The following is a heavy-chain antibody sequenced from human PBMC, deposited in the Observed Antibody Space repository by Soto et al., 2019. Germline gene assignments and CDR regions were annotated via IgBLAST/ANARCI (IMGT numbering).Heavy chain of an antibody. D-gene: IGHD6-19*01. CDR1: GYTFTSYG. V-gene: IGHV1-18*04. J-gene: IGHJ6*02. CDR3: ARGSYSSGWYNQYYHYGMDV. CDR2: ISAYNGNT. Sequence: ASVKVSCKASGYTFTSYGISWVRQAPGQGLEWMGWISAYNGNTNYAQKLQGRVTMTTDTSTSTAYMELRSLRSDDTAVYYCARGSYSSGWYNQYYHYGMDVWGQGTTVTVSS.